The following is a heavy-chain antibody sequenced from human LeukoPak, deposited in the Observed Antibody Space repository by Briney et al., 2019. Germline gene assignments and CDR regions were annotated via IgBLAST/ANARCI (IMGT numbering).Heavy chain of an antibody. CDR1: GGSFSGYY. CDR2: INPRGST. CDR3: ARRRLAYYFDY. Sequence: MPSETLSLSCGVYGGSFSGYYWSWIRQPPGKGLEWIGEINPRGSTNYNPSLKSRVTLSADTSKNQFSLTLNSVTAADTAVYYCARRRLAYYFDYWGQGTLVTVSS. D-gene: IGHD5-24*01. V-gene: IGHV4-34*01. J-gene: IGHJ4*02.